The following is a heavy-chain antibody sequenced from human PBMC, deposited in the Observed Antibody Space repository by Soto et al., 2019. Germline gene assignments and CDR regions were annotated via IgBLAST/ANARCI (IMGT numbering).Heavy chain of an antibody. V-gene: IGHV5-51*01. CDR2: IYPGDSDT. J-gene: IGHJ6*02. CDR1: GYSFTSYW. D-gene: IGHD6-6*01. Sequence: PGESLKISCKGSGYSFTSYWIGWVRQMPGKGLEWMGIIYPGDSDTRYSPSFQGQVTISADKSISTAYLQWSSLKASDTAMYYCARYTGSSPRDYYYGMDVWGQGTTVTVYS. CDR3: ARYTGSSPRDYYYGMDV.